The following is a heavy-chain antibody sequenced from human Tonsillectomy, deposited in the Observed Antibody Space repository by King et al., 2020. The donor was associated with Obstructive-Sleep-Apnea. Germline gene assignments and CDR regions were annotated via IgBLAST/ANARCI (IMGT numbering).Heavy chain of an antibody. CDR1: GFTITEYP. J-gene: IGHJ6*02. CDR3: ACPSLFPSHYYYYGMDV. V-gene: IGHV3-30*04. Sequence: VQLVESGGGVVQPGRSLRLSCAASGFTITEYPIHWVRQAPGRGLEWVAVISYDGSNKYYADSVKGRFTISSDNSKNTLYLQMNSLRAEDTAVYYCACPSLFPSHYYYYGMDVWGQGTTVTVSS. CDR2: ISYDGSNK. D-gene: IGHD3-10*01.